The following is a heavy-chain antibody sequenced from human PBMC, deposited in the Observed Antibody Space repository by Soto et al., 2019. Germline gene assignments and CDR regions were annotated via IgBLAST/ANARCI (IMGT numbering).Heavy chain of an antibody. J-gene: IGHJ4*02. CDR2: TIPMFGTA. V-gene: IGHV1-69*06. CDR1: GGTFSSYP. Sequence: QVQLVQSGAEVKKPGSSVKVSCKASGGTFSSYPISWVRQAPGQGLEWMGGTIPMFGTANYAQKFQGRVTITADKSTSTAYMELSSLRSEDTAVYYCARVHCGGACYVLDYWGQGTLVTVSS. D-gene: IGHD2-21*02. CDR3: ARVHCGGACYVLDY.